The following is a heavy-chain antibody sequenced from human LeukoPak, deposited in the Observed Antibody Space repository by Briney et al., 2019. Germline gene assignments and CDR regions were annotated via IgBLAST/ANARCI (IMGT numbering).Heavy chain of an antibody. V-gene: IGHV4-39*07. Sequence: SETLSLTCTVSGGSISSSSYYWGWIRQPPGKGLEWIGSIYYSGSTYYNPSLKSRVTISVNTSKNQFSLKLSSVTAADTAVYYCAREYCSGGSCHFDYWGQGTLVTVSS. CDR1: GGSISSSSYY. D-gene: IGHD2-15*01. J-gene: IGHJ4*02. CDR3: AREYCSGGSCHFDY. CDR2: IYYSGST.